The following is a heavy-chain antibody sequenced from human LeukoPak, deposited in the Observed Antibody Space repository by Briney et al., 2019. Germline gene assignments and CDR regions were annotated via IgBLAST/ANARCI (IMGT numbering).Heavy chain of an antibody. Sequence: PGGSLRLSCAASGFTVSSNYMSWVRQAPGKGLEWISVISGSGGSTYYADSVKGRFTISRDNSKNTLYLQMNSLRAEDTAVYYCAKRDTAGYWYFDLWGRGTLVTVSS. V-gene: IGHV3-23*01. CDR1: GFTVSSNY. CDR3: AKRDTAGYWYFDL. D-gene: IGHD5-18*01. J-gene: IGHJ2*01. CDR2: ISGSGGST.